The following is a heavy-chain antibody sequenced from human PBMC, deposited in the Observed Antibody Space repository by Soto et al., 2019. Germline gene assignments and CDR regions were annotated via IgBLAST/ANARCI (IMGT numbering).Heavy chain of an antibody. J-gene: IGHJ2*01. CDR1: GYTFTSYA. V-gene: IGHV1-3*01. Sequence: QVQLVQSGAEVKKPGASVKVSCKASGYTFTSYAMHWVRQAPGQRLEWMGWINAGNGNTKYSQKFQGRVTITRDTSASTAYMELSSLRSEDTAVYYCARGPTPFIAAAMSYFDLWGRGTLVTVSS. CDR2: INAGNGNT. CDR3: ARGPTPFIAAAMSYFDL. D-gene: IGHD6-13*01.